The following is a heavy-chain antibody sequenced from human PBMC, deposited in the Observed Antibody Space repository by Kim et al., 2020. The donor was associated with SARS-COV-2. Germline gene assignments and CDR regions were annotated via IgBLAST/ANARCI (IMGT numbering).Heavy chain of an antibody. D-gene: IGHD2-8*02. V-gene: IGHV3-21*01. J-gene: IGHJ4*02. CDR2: ISGSGSNI. Sequence: GGSLRLSCAASGFTFSSYGLNWVRQAPGKGLEWVSAISGSGSNIYYADSVKGRFTISRDNAKNSLYLQMNSLRAEDTAVYYCARCFPGGDFDYWGQGTLVTVSS. CDR3: ARCFPGGDFDY. CDR1: GFTFSSYG.